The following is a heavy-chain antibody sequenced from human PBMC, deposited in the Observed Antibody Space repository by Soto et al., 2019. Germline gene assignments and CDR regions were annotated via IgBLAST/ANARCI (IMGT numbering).Heavy chain of an antibody. V-gene: IGHV3-13*01. D-gene: IGHD1-1*01. Sequence: GGSLRLSCASSGFTFSSYDMHWVRQATGKGLEWVSAIGTAGDTYYPGSVKGRFTISRENAKNSLYLQMNSLRAGDTAVYYCARTSLERSFDYWGQGTLVTVSS. CDR1: GFTFSSYD. CDR3: ARTSLERSFDY. J-gene: IGHJ4*02. CDR2: IGTAGDT.